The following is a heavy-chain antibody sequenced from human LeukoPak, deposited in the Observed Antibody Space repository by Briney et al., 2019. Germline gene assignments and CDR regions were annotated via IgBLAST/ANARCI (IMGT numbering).Heavy chain of an antibody. J-gene: IGHJ6*02. CDR3: ARDRDTGYYYGMDV. Sequence: GGSLRLSCAASGFTFSSYEMNWVRQAPGKGLEWISYISSGGRTIHYADSVRGRFTISRDDAKNSLYLQMNSLRAEDTAVYYCARDRDTGYYYGMDVWGQGTTVTVSS. CDR2: ISSGGRTI. V-gene: IGHV3-48*03. D-gene: IGHD3-10*01. CDR1: GFTFSSYE.